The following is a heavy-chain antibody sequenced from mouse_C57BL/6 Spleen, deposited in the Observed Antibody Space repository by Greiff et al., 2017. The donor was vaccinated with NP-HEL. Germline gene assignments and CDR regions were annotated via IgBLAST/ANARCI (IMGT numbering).Heavy chain of an antibody. Sequence: VQLQQSGAELVKPGASVKMSCKASGYTFTSYWITWVKQRPGQGLEWIGDIYPGSGSTNYNEKFKSKATLTVDTSSSTAYMQLSSLTSEDSAVYYCARGGDDYDGPAWFAYWGQGTLVTVSA. CDR3: ARGGDDYDGPAWFAY. J-gene: IGHJ3*01. CDR2: IYPGSGST. CDR1: GYTFTSYW. D-gene: IGHD2-4*01. V-gene: IGHV1-55*01.